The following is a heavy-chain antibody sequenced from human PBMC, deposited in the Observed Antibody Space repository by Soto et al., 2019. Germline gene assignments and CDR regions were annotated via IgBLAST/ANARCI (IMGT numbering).Heavy chain of an antibody. CDR2: IKTDGSST. Sequence: EVQLVESGGGLVQPGGSLRLSCAASGFTFSNYWMHWVRQAPGEGLVWVSRIKTDGSSTSYADSVKGRFTISRDNAKNTMYLQMTSLRAEDTAVYYCARVGVGHYEFDYWGQGTLVTVSS. CDR1: GFTFSNYW. D-gene: IGHD3-16*01. J-gene: IGHJ4*02. CDR3: ARVGVGHYEFDY. V-gene: IGHV3-74*01.